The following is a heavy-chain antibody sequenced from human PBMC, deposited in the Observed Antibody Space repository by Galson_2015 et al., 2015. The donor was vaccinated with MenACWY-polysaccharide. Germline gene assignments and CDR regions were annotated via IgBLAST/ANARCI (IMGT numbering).Heavy chain of an antibody. V-gene: IGHV3-33*01. CDR2: IWYDGSNK. D-gene: IGHD6-13*01. CDR1: GFTFSSYG. CDR3: ARDGYSSSWYTGNYFDY. Sequence: SLRLSCAASGFTFSSYGMHWVRQAPGKGLEWVAVIWYDGSNKYYADSVKGRFTISRDSSKNTLYLQMNSLRAEDTAVYYCARDGYSSSWYTGNYFDYWGQGTLVTVSS. J-gene: IGHJ4*02.